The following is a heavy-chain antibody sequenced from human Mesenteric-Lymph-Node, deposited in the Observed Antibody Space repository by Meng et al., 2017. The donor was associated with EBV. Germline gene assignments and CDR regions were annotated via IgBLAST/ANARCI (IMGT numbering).Heavy chain of an antibody. CDR1: GASISSGVYY. J-gene: IGHJ4*02. V-gene: IGHV4-30-4*01. Sequence: QVRLQESGPGLVKPSPTLSLTCAVSGASISSGVYYWSWIRQPPGKGLEWMGYIYYRGSTYYNPSLKSRVTISVDTSKNLLSLKVNSVTAADTAVYYCAGHDFGDYAFDYWGQGTLVTVSS. D-gene: IGHD4-17*01. CDR2: IYYRGST. CDR3: AGHDFGDYAFDY.